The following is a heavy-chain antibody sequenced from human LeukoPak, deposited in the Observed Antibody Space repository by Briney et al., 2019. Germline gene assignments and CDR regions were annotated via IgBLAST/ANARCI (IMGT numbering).Heavy chain of an antibody. V-gene: IGHV3-64D*06. CDR1: GFNFNNYA. J-gene: IGHJ4*02. CDR2: INAYGNVT. D-gene: IGHD4-17*01. CDR3: VKGYGDYVY. Sequence: GGSLRLSCSASGFNFNNYAMHWVRQAPGKGLDFVASINAYGNVTYYADSLKGRVTISRDNSKDTVWLQMSSLRAEDTAVYYCVKGYGDYVYWGQGTLVTVSS.